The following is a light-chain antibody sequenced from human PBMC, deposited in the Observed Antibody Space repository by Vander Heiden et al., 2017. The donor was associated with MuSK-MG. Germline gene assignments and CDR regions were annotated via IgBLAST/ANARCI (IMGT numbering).Light chain of an antibody. CDR2: YDG. CDR3: AAEEASRNGWV. CDR1: SSNIGTNA. V-gene: IGLV1-36*01. Sequence: QSVLTQPPSVSDAPRQRVTIPCSGSSSNIGTNAVTWYQQLPGKAPKLLIYYDGRRNSGVADRFSGSKCGTTATVATSGLQAEEEADYYCAAEEASRNGWVFGGGTKLTVL. J-gene: IGLJ3*02.